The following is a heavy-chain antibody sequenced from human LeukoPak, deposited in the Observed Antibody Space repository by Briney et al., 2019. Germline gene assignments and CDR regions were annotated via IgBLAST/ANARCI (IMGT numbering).Heavy chain of an antibody. CDR2: ISSSSSYI. V-gene: IGHV3-21*01. CDR3: ARDHLLAAAGPLLFDY. Sequence: GGSLRLSCAASGFTFSSYSMNWVRQAPGKGLEWVSSISSSSSYIYYADSVKGRFTISRDNSKNTLYLQMNSLRAEDTAVYYCARDHLLAAAGPLLFDYWGQGTLVTVSS. J-gene: IGHJ4*02. D-gene: IGHD6-13*01. CDR1: GFTFSSYS.